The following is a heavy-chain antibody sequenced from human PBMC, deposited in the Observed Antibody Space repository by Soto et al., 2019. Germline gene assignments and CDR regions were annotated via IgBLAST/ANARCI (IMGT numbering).Heavy chain of an antibody. J-gene: IGHJ4*02. CDR1: GYTFTSYG. Sequence: ASVKVSCKASGYTFTSYGISWVRQAPGQGLEWMGWISAYNGNTNYAQKLQGRVTMTTDTSTSTAYMELRSLRSDDTAVYYCARDYSRTSSTSCYLWGQGTLVTSPQ. D-gene: IGHD2-2*01. CDR2: ISAYNGNT. V-gene: IGHV1-18*01. CDR3: ARDYSRTSSTSCYL.